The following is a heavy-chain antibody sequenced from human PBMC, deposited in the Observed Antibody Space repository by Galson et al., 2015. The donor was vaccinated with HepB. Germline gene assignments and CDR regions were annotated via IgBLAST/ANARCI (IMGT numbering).Heavy chain of an antibody. CDR2: ISGGGGST. D-gene: IGHD1-14*01. V-gene: IGHV3-23*01. J-gene: IGHJ6*02. CDR3: AKLAGPHYYYGMDV. Sequence: SLRLSCAASGVTFSSYAMSWVRQAPGKGLEWVSGISGGGGSTYYADSVKGRFTISRDNSKNTLYLQMNSLRAEDTAVYYCAKLAGPHYYYGMDVWGQGTTVTVSS. CDR1: GVTFSSYA.